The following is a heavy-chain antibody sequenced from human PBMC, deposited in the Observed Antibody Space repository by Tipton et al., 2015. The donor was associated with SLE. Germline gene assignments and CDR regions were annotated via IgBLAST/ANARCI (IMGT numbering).Heavy chain of an antibody. V-gene: IGHV1-8*01. CDR1: GYTFTNYD. J-gene: IGHJ4*02. Sequence: QLVQSGAEVKKPGASVKVSCKASGYTFTNYDINWVRQATGQGLEWMGWMNPNSGYTGYAQKFQGRVTMTRNTSISTAYMELSSLKSEDTSVYYCVREAAAMASDYWGQGTLVTASS. D-gene: IGHD2-2*01. CDR2: MNPNSGYT. CDR3: VREAAAMASDY.